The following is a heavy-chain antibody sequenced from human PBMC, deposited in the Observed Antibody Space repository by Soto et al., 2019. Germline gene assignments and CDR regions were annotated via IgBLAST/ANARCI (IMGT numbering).Heavy chain of an antibody. CDR3: AKFGNSGYYYGMDV. V-gene: IGHV3-23*01. D-gene: IGHD1-26*01. CDR2: ISGSGGST. CDR1: GFTFSSYA. Sequence: GGSLRLSCAASGFTFSSYAMSWVRQAPGKGLEWVSAISGSGGSTYYADSVKGRFTISRDNSKNTLYLQMNSLRAEDTAVYYCAKFGNSGYYYGMDVWGQGTTVTVSS. J-gene: IGHJ6*02.